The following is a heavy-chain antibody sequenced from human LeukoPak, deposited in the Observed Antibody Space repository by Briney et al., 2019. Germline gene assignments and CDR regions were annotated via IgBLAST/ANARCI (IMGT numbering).Heavy chain of an antibody. D-gene: IGHD3-10*01. Sequence: ASVKVSCKASGGTLSSYAISWVRQAPGQGLEWMGGIIPIFGTANYAQKFQGRVTITADESTSTAYMELSSLRSEDTAVYYCARVFNYYGSGSYYQFWGQGTLVTVSS. CDR1: GGTLSSYA. CDR2: IIPIFGTA. V-gene: IGHV1-69*13. CDR3: ARVFNYYGSGSYYQF. J-gene: IGHJ4*02.